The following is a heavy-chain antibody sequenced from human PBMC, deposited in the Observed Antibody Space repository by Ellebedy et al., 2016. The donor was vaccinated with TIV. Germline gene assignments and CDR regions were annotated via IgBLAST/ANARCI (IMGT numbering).Heavy chain of an antibody. CDR2: INSDGSST. Sequence: PGGSLRLSCAASGFTFSSYWMHWVRQAPGKGLVWVSRINSDGSSTTYADSVTGRFTISRDNAKNSLSLQMDSLRTDDTAVDYCASDSTTYLRSGHFDSWGQGILVTVSS. D-gene: IGHD3-3*01. CDR3: ASDSTTYLRSGHFDS. CDR1: GFTFSSYW. J-gene: IGHJ4*02. V-gene: IGHV3-74*01.